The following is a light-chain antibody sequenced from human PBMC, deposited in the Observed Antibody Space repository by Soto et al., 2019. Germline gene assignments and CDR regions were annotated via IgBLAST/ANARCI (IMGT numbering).Light chain of an antibody. J-gene: IGKJ1*01. CDR1: QNVSSNL. Sequence: TVLTQSPGTLSLSPGERATLSCRASQNVSSNLLVWYQQHPGQAPRLLIFGTSTRATGIPDRFSGGGSGTDFTLTISRLDPEDYAVYFCQQYDSIPPWTFGQGTKVDIK. V-gene: IGKV3-20*01. CDR2: GTS. CDR3: QQYDSIPPWT.